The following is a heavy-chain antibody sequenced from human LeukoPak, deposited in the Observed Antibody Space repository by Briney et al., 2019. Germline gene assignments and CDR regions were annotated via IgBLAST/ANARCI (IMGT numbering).Heavy chain of an antibody. D-gene: IGHD6-13*01. J-gene: IGHJ4*02. CDR1: GFTFSSYS. Sequence: GGSLRLSCAASGFTFSSYSMNWVPQAPGKGLEWVSSISSSSSYIYYADSVKGRFTISRDNAKNSLYLQMNSLRAEDTAVYYCARDGGSWYPALGYWGQGTLVTVSS. V-gene: IGHV3-21*01. CDR2: ISSSSSYI. CDR3: ARDGGSWYPALGY.